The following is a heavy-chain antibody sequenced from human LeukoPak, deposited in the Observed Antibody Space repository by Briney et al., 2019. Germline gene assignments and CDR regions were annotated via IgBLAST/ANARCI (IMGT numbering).Heavy chain of an antibody. D-gene: IGHD5-18*01. CDR2: IYYSGST. CDR3: ARGGYSYGYDY. CDR1: GGSISSGGYY. V-gene: IGHV4-31*03. J-gene: IGHJ4*02. Sequence: SETLSLTCTVSGGSISSGGYYWSWIRQHPGKGLEWIGYIYYSGSTYYNPSLKSRVTISVDTSKNQFSLKLSSVTAADTAVYYCARGGYSYGYDYWGQGTLVTASS.